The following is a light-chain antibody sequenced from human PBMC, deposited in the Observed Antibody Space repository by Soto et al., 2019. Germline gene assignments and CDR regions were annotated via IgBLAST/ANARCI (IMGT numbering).Light chain of an antibody. V-gene: IGKV3-20*01. CDR3: QQYGSSPIT. J-gene: IGKJ5*01. Sequence: EIVLRQSPGTLSLSPGERATLSCRASQSVRHNNLNWYQQKPGQAPRILMYDASTRASGIPDRFSGSKSGTDCTLTIRGLEPEDAEVYYCQQYGSSPITFGQGTRLEIK. CDR2: DAS. CDR1: QSVRHNN.